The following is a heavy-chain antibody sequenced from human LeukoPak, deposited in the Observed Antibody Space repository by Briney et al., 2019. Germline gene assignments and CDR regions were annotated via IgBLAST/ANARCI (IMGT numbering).Heavy chain of an antibody. CDR3: AKGSGSGWYRGLDY. CDR2: ISGSGGST. CDR1: GFTFSSYA. D-gene: IGHD6-19*01. V-gene: IGHV3-23*01. Sequence: GGSLRLSCAASGFTFSSYAMSWVRQAPGKGLEWVSSISGSGGSTSYADSVKGRFTISRDNSKNTLYLQMNSLRAEDTAVYYCAKGSGSGWYRGLDYWGQGTLVTVSS. J-gene: IGHJ4*02.